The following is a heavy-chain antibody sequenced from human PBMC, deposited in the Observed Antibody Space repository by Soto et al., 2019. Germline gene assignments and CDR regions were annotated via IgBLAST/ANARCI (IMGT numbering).Heavy chain of an antibody. CDR2: IYYSGST. Sequence: SETLSLTCTVSGGSTSSSSYYWGWIRQPPGKGLEWIGSIYYSGSTYYNPSLKSRVTISVDTSKNQFSLKLSSVTAADTAVYYCARAVAVAGTYYYYYGMDVWGQGTTVTVSS. J-gene: IGHJ6*02. D-gene: IGHD6-19*01. CDR1: GGSTSSSSYY. CDR3: ARAVAVAGTYYYYYGMDV. V-gene: IGHV4-39*01.